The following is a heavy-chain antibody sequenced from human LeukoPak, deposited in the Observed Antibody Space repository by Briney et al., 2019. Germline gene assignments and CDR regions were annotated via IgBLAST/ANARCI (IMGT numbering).Heavy chain of an antibody. D-gene: IGHD2-2*01. V-gene: IGHV1-18*01. CDR1: GYTFTSYG. CDR2: ISAYNGNT. Sequence: ASVKVSCKASGYTFTSYGISWVRQAPGQGLEWMGWISAYNGNTNYAQKFQGRVTMTTDTSTSTAYMELRSLRSDDTAVYYCARPIVVVPAALGFDYWGQGTLVTVSS. J-gene: IGHJ4*02. CDR3: ARPIVVVPAALGFDY.